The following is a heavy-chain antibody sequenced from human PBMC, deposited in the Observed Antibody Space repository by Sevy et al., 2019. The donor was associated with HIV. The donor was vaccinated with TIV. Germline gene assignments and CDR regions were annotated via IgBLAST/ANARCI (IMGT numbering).Heavy chain of an antibody. D-gene: IGHD2-21*02. CDR1: GFTFSSYV. J-gene: IGHJ4*02. V-gene: IGHV3-33*08. Sequence: GGSLRLSCAASGFTFSSYVMHWVRQAPGKGLEWVALIWYNGTIKYYAESVKGRFTISRDNSKDKLFLQMNSLTPEDTAVYYCARGGGYCGGDCYSIDYWGQGALVTVSS. CDR2: IWYNGTIK. CDR3: ARGGGYCGGDCYSIDY.